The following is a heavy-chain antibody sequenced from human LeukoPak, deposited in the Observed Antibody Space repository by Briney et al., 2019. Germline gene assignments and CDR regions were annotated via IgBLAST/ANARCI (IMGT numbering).Heavy chain of an antibody. CDR2: IRGTGTTT. Sequence: GGSLRLSCAASGFTFSDHAMSWVRQAPGKGLEWVSAIRGTGTTTFYAASVKGRFTISRDNSKDTADLQMNSLRAEDTAVYYCAKVSWLGTLPSYHFDSWGQGTQVTVSS. J-gene: IGHJ4*02. CDR1: GFTFSDHA. V-gene: IGHV3-23*01. D-gene: IGHD6-19*01. CDR3: AKVSWLGTLPSYHFDS.